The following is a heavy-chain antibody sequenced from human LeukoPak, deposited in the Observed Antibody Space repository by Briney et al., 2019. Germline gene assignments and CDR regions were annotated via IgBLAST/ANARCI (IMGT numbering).Heavy chain of an antibody. CDR3: ASSITIFGVVIRPKYNWFDP. CDR1: GYTFTSYA. Sequence: ASVKVSCKASGYTFTSYAVNWVRQAPGQGLEWMGWINTNTGNPTYAQGFTGRFVFSLDTSVSTAYLQISSLKAEDTAVYYCASSITIFGVVIRPKYNWFDPWGQGTLVTVSS. V-gene: IGHV7-4-1*02. CDR2: INTNTGNP. J-gene: IGHJ5*02. D-gene: IGHD3-3*01.